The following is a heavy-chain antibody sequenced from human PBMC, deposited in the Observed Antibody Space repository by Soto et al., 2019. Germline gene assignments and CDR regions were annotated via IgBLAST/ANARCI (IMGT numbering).Heavy chain of an antibody. CDR1: GGSISSISYY. J-gene: IGHJ4*02. V-gene: IGHV4-39*01. D-gene: IGHD2-2*01. Sequence: QLQLQESGPGLVKPSETLSLTCTVSGGSISSISYYWGWIRQPPGKGLEWIGSIKYSGHTFYNPSLKSLVTLSVDTSKNPFSLRLSSVTAAETAVYYCARVDIAVVPSTTFDYWGQGTLVTVSS. CDR2: IKYSGHT. CDR3: ARVDIAVVPSTTFDY.